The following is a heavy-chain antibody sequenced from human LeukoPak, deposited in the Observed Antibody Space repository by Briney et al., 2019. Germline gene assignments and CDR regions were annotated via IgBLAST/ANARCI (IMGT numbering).Heavy chain of an antibody. CDR1: GFAFSSYS. Sequence: GGSLRLSCAASGFAFSSYSMNWVRQAPGKGLEWVSSISSSSSYIYYADSVKGRFTISRDNAKNSLYLQMNSLRAEDTAVYYCARVGGYDAFDIWGQGTMVTVSS. CDR3: ARVGGYDAFDI. CDR2: ISSSSSYI. D-gene: IGHD6-25*01. J-gene: IGHJ3*02. V-gene: IGHV3-21*01.